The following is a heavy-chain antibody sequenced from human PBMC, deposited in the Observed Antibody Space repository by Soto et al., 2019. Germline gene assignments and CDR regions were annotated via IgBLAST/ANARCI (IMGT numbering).Heavy chain of an antibody. CDR1: GGTFSSYT. CDR2: IIPILGIA. D-gene: IGHD3-10*01. V-gene: IGHV1-69*02. Sequence: QVQLVQSGAEVKKPGSSVKVSCKASGGTFSSYTISWVRQAPGQGLEWMGRIIPILGIANYAQKFQGRVTIXXDXSXXTAYMELSSLRSEDTAVYYCARGGGRSGSYSDFDYWGQGTLVTVSS. CDR3: ARGGGRSGSYSDFDY. J-gene: IGHJ4*02.